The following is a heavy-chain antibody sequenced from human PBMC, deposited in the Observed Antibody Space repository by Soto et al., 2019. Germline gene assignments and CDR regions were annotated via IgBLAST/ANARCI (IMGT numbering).Heavy chain of an antibody. CDR2: INPNSGGT. J-gene: IGHJ3*02. Sequence: ASVKVSCKASGYTFTGYYMHWVRQAPGQGLEWMGWINPNSGGTNYAQKFQGWVTMTRDTSISTAYMELSRLRSDDTAVYYCARGLRLRDYHSPVAFDIGGKGKMVTV. D-gene: IGHD4-17*01. CDR1: GYTFTGYY. V-gene: IGHV1-2*04. CDR3: ARGLRLRDYHSPVAFDI.